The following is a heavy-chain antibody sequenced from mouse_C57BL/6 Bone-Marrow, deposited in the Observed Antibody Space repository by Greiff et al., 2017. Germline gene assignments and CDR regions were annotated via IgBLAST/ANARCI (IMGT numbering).Heavy chain of an antibody. V-gene: IGHV10-1*01. CDR2: IRSKSNNYAT. J-gene: IGHJ4*01. CDR3: VRHHYYGGSYAMDY. Sequence: EVQVVESGGGLVQPTGSLKLSCAASGFSFNTYAMNWVRQAPGQGLEWVARIRSKSNNYATYYADSVKDRFTISRDDSESMLYLQMNNVKTEDTAMYYCVRHHYYGGSYAMDYWGQGTSVTVSS. CDR1: GFSFNTYA. D-gene: IGHD1-1*01.